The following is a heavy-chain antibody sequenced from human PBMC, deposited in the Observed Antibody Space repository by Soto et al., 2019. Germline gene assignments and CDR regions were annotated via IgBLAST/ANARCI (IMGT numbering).Heavy chain of an antibody. CDR3: ARGDPGDIVVVPAAMPVNMFDP. J-gene: IGHJ5*02. D-gene: IGHD2-2*01. CDR2: ISAYNGNT. Sequence: ASVKVSCKASGYTFTSYGISWVRQAPGQGLEWMGWISAYNGNTNYAQKLQGRVTMTTDTSTSTAYMELRSLRSDDTAVYYCARGDPGDIVVVPAAMPVNMFDPWGQGTLVTVSS. CDR1: GYTFTSYG. V-gene: IGHV1-18*01.